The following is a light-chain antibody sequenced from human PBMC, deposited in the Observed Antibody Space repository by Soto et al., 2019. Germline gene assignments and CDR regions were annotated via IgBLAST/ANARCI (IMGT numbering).Light chain of an antibody. J-gene: IGKJ1*01. CDR1: QSVSSSY. V-gene: IGKV3-20*01. Sequence: EIVLTQSPATLSLSPGERATLSCRASQSVSSSYLAWYQKKPGQAPRLLIYGASSRATGIPDRFSGSGSGTDFTLTISRLEPEDFAVYYCQQYGSSPGTFGQGAKADIK. CDR2: GAS. CDR3: QQYGSSPGT.